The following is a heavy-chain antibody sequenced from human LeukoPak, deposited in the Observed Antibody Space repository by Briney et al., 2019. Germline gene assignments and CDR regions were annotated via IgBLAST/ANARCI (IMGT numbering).Heavy chain of an antibody. CDR2: INGSGGST. V-gene: IGHV3-23*01. Sequence: GGSLRLSCAASGFTFSSYAMSWVRQAPGKGLEWVSDINGSGGSTYYADSVKGRFTISRDNSKNTLYLQMNSLRAEDTALYYCAINGGGDSGYGNFDYWGQGTLVTVSS. CDR1: GFTFSSYA. CDR3: AINGGGDSGYGNFDY. J-gene: IGHJ4*02. D-gene: IGHD5-12*01.